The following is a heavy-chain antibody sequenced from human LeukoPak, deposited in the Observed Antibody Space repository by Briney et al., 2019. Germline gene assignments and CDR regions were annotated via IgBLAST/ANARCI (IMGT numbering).Heavy chain of an antibody. CDR2: IYYSGST. D-gene: IGHD3-16*01. CDR1: GGSISSYY. Sequence: PSETLSLTCTVSGGSISSYYWSWIRQPPGKGLEWIGYIYYSGSTNYNPSLKSRVTISVDTSKNQFSLKLSSVTAADTAVYYCARAYMIQFDYWGQGTLVTVSS. V-gene: IGHV4-59*01. CDR3: ARAYMIQFDY. J-gene: IGHJ4*02.